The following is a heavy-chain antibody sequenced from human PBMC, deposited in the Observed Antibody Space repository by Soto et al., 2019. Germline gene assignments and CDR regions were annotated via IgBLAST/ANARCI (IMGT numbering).Heavy chain of an antibody. CDR2: IYYSGST. Sequence: QVQLQESGPGLVKPSQTLSLTCTVSGDSVSSRGFYWTWIRQHPEEGLEWIGYIYYSGSTYYNPSLKSRVTISSDRSKNQFSLKLDSVTAADTAVYYCARAYSSWYWDYWGQGTLDTVSS. CDR3: ARAYSSWYWDY. J-gene: IGHJ4*02. CDR1: GDSVSSRGFY. V-gene: IGHV4-31*03. D-gene: IGHD3-22*01.